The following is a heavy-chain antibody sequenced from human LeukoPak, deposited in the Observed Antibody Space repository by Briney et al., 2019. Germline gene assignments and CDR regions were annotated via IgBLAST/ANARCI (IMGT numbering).Heavy chain of an antibody. CDR1: GGSFRRYA. Sequence: SVKVSCKASGGSFRRYAFAWVRQAPGQGLEWMGGIMPVLDTGSYAQGFQGRVTITADRSTSTAYMELRSLRPEDTALYYCAARDNGNDLLSYHALDVWGNGTTVTVSS. V-gene: IGHV1-69*06. CDR3: AARDNGNDLLSYHALDV. CDR2: IMPVLDTG. J-gene: IGHJ6*04. D-gene: IGHD1-1*01.